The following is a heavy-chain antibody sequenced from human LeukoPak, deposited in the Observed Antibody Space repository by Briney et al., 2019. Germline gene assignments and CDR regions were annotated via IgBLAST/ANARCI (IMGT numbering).Heavy chain of an antibody. D-gene: IGHD6-19*01. CDR1: GGSIRTNNYY. CDR3: ARLSYSTGWWAFDI. V-gene: IGHV4-39*01. Sequence: TSETLSLTCTVSGGSIRTNNYYWGWIRQPPGKGLEWLGRISYSGSTYNIPSLKSRVTISVDTSKNQFSLNLRSVTAADTAVYYCARLSYSTGWWAFDIWGQGTMVTVSS. CDR2: ISYSGST. J-gene: IGHJ3*02.